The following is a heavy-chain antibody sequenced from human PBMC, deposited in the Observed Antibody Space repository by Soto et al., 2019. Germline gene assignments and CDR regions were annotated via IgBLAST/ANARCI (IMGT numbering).Heavy chain of an antibody. CDR2: VRGSGSGT. J-gene: IGHJ4*02. D-gene: IGHD3-9*01. V-gene: IGHV3-23*01. CDR1: GFTLRSYA. Sequence: GGALRLSCAAPGFTLRSYAKSWGRPAPGKGLEWVSAVRGSGSGTWYADSVKGRFTISRDNSKNTLYLQLNSLRAEDTALYYCAKDRRFPDDVFDLWGQGTLVTV. CDR3: AKDRRFPDDVFDL.